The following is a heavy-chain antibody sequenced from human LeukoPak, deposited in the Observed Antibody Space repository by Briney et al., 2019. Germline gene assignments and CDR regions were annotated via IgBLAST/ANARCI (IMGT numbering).Heavy chain of an antibody. Sequence: PSETLSLTCTVSGGSISSGSYYWRWIRQPAGKGLEWFVRIYTSGSTNYNPSLKSRITISVDTSNNPFSLILSSVTAADTAVDYCARTTHKPAIVVGDPLFDYWGQGTLVTVSS. V-gene: IGHV4-61*02. CDR3: ARTTHKPAIVVGDPLFDY. CDR2: IYTSGST. CDR1: GGSISSGSYY. J-gene: IGHJ4*02. D-gene: IGHD2-21*01.